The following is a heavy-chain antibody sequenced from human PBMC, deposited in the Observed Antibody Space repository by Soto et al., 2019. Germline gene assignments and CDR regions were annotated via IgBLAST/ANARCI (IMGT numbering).Heavy chain of an antibody. V-gene: IGHV1-18*01. CDR3: ARARNWIAVAGANFDY. CDR1: GYTFTSYG. Sequence: PLASVKVSSKASGYTFTSYGISWVRRAPVQGLEWMGWISAYNGNTNYAQKLQGRVTMTTDTSTSTAYMELRSLRSDDTAVYYCARARNWIAVAGANFDYWGQGTLVTVSS. D-gene: IGHD6-19*01. J-gene: IGHJ4*02. CDR2: ISAYNGNT.